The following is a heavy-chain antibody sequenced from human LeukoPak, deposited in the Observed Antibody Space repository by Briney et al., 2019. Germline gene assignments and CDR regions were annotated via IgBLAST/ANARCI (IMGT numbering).Heavy chain of an antibody. CDR2: IWYDGSNK. D-gene: IGHD4-17*01. CDR1: GFTFSSYG. CDR3: ARDYGDYEAYYYYGMDV. Sequence: GGSLRLSCAASGFTFSSYGMHWVRQAPGKGLEWVAVIWYDGSNKYYADSVKGRFTISRDNSKNTLYLQMNSLRAEDTAVYYCARDYGDYEAYYYYGMDVWGQGTTVTVSS. J-gene: IGHJ6*02. V-gene: IGHV3-33*01.